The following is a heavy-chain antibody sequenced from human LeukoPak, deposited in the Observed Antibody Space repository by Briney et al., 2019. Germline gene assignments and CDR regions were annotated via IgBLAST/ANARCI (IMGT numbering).Heavy chain of an antibody. CDR3: AIMHGYYDGSGYWVQ. J-gene: IGHJ1*01. D-gene: IGHD3-22*01. CDR1: GFTFGSYG. V-gene: IGHV3-23*01. CDR2: ITPNADRT. Sequence: GGSLRLSCAASGFTFGSYGMSCVRQAPGKGLEWGSFITPNADRTSYADSVEGRFTISRDNPRNTLYMQMNSLRDEDTALYYCAIMHGYYDGSGYWVQWGQGTLVTVSS.